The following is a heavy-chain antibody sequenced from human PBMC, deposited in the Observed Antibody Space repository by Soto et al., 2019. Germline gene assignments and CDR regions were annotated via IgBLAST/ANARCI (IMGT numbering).Heavy chain of an antibody. Sequence: TLSLTCAVSGYSISSNYYWGWLRQPPGKGLEWIGSIYHSGSTYYNPSLKSRVTISVDTSKNQFSLRLTSVTAADTAVYYCARDLYASIYDAFKIWGQGTTVTVSS. J-gene: IGHJ3*02. CDR2: IYHSGST. CDR1: GYSISSNYY. V-gene: IGHV4-38-2*02. CDR3: ARDLYASIYDAFKI. D-gene: IGHD4-17*01.